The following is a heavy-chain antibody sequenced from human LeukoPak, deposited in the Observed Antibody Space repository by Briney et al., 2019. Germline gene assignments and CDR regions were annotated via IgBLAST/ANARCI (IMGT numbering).Heavy chain of an antibody. D-gene: IGHD4-17*01. V-gene: IGHV4-4*07. Sequence: SETLSLTCTVSGGPISSYYWSWIRQPAGKGLEWIGRIYTSGSTNYNPSLKSRVTMSVDTSKNQFSLKLSSVTAADTAVYYCARDKSPDYGDYLSTPDAFDIWGQGTMVTVSS. CDR3: ARDKSPDYGDYLSTPDAFDI. CDR2: IYTSGST. J-gene: IGHJ3*02. CDR1: GGPISSYY.